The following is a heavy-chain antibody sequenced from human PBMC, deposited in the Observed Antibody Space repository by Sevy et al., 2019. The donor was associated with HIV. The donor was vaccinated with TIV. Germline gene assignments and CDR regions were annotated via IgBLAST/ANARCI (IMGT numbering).Heavy chain of an antibody. CDR3: ARDGGYSIKWYPLY. CDR1: VFAFSSHA. D-gene: IGHD6-13*01. Sequence: GGSLRLSCAASVFAFSSHAMHWVRQAPGKGLEWVAVISYEGTETFYAASVEGRFTISRDNSKSMLSLQINSLRPEDTAVYYCARDGGYSIKWYPLYWGHGTLVTVSS. CDR2: ISYEGTET. V-gene: IGHV3-30-3*01. J-gene: IGHJ4*01.